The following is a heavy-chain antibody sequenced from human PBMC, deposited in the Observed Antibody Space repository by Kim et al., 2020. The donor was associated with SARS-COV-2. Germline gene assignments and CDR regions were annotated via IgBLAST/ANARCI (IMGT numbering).Heavy chain of an antibody. CDR3: ARSAKLLWFGELLCYFDY. D-gene: IGHD3-10*01. Sequence: SETLSLTCAVYGGSFSGYYWSWIRQPPGKGLEWIGEINHSGSTNYNPSLKSRVTISVDTSKNPFSLKLSSVTAADTAVYYCARSAKLLWFGELLCYFDYWGQGTLVTVSS. V-gene: IGHV4-34*01. CDR2: INHSGST. J-gene: IGHJ4*02. CDR1: GGSFSGYY.